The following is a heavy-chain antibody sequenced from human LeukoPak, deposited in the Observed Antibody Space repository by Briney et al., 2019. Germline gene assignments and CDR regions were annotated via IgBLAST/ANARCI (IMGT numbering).Heavy chain of an antibody. CDR3: ARDPHLKT. CDR2: IYYSGST. J-gene: IGHJ5*02. V-gene: IGHV4-59*01. Sequence: NPSETLSLTCTVSGGSISSYYWSWIRQPPGKGLEWIGYIYYSGSTNYSPSLKSRVTISVDTSKNQFSLKLSSVTAADTAVYYCARDPHLKTWGQGTLVTVSS. CDR1: GGSISSYY.